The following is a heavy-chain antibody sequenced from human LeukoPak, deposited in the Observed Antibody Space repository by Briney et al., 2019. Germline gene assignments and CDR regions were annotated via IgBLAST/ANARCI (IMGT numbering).Heavy chain of an antibody. CDR3: AKDRRVGAPAEPLTLLDY. Sequence: SGGSLRLSCAASGFTFSSYAMSWVRQAPGKGLEWVSAISGSGGSTYYADSVKGRFTISRDNSKNTLYLQMNSLRAEDTAVYYCAKDRRVGAPAEPLTLLDYWGQGTLVTVSS. V-gene: IGHV3-23*01. D-gene: IGHD1-26*01. J-gene: IGHJ4*02. CDR1: GFTFSSYA. CDR2: ISGSGGST.